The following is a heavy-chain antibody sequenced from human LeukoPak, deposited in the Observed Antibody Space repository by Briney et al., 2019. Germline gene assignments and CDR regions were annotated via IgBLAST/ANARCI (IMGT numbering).Heavy chain of an antibody. J-gene: IGHJ4*02. D-gene: IGHD2-2*01. V-gene: IGHV3-21*01. CDR2: ISSSSSYI. Sequence: GGSLRLSCAASGFTFSSYSMSWVRQAPGKGLEWVSSISSSSSYIYYADSVKGRFTISRDNAKNSLYLQMNSLRAEDTAVYYCARGGVVPAASFDYWGQGTLVTVSS. CDR1: GFTFSSYS. CDR3: ARGGVVPAASFDY.